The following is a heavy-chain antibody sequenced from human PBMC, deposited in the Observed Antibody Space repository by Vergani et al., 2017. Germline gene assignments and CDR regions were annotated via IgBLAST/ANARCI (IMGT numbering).Heavy chain of an antibody. CDR1: GGSISSSSYY. Sequence: QLQLQESGPGLVKPSETLSLTCTVSGGSISSSSYYWGWIRQPPGKGLEWIGSIYYSGRTYYNPSLKSRVTISVDTSKNQFSLKLSSVTAADTAVYYCARQRLRSSGWYDPFDYWGQGTLVTVSS. CDR3: ARQRLRSSGWYDPFDY. CDR2: IYYSGRT. D-gene: IGHD6-19*01. J-gene: IGHJ4*02. V-gene: IGHV4-39*01.